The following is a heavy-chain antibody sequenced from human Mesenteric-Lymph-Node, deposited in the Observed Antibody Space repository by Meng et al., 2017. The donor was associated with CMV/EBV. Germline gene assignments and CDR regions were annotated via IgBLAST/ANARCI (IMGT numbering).Heavy chain of an antibody. CDR1: GGSVSSGSYY. CDR2: IYYSGST. J-gene: IGHJ4*02. Sequence: SETLSLTCTVSGGSVSSGSYYWSWIRQPPGKGLEWIGYIYYSGSTNYNPSLKSRVTISVDTSKNQFSLKLSSVTAADTAVYYCARVRVGGGLDYWGQGTLVTVSS. V-gene: IGHV4-61*01. D-gene: IGHD3-16*01. CDR3: ARVRVGGGLDY.